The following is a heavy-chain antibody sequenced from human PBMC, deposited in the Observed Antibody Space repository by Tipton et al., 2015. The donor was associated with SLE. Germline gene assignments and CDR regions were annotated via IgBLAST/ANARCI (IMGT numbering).Heavy chain of an antibody. J-gene: IGHJ1*01. Sequence: LRLSCTVSGASVSSSVYSWGWIRQPPGKGLQWIGAMFYTGSAHYNPSLKGRVSISVDTSKNVFSLNVSSVTAADTAEYYCVRLRREHQIVRLGWFWGLGTLVTVP. D-gene: IGHD2/OR15-2a*01. CDR2: MFYTGSA. CDR3: VRLRREHQIVRLGWF. V-gene: IGHV4-39*07. CDR1: GASVSSSVYS.